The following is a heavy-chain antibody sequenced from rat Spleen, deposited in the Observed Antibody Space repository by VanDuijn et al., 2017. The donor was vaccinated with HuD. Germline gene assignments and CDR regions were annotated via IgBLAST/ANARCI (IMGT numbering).Heavy chain of an antibody. CDR2: INGAGNT. J-gene: IGHJ1*01. V-gene: IGHV3-3*01. CDR3: ARWDYYSPRWYFDF. D-gene: IGHD1-1*01. CDR1: GFSLTSYHV. Sequence: VQLKESGPDLVQLTQTLSITCTVSGFSLTSYHVSWVRQPPGNKLEWMGYINGAGNTNYNPSLKSRISITRDTSKNQFFLQVNSVTTEDTATYYCARWDYYSPRWYFDFWGPGTMVTVSS.